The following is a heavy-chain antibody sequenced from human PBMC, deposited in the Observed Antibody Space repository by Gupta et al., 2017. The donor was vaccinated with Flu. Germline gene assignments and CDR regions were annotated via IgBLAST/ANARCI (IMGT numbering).Heavy chain of an antibody. CDR3: ARGVRRPDCSGGACYYFDY. J-gene: IGHJ4*02. D-gene: IGHD2-15*01. CDR2: NYWDDDK. Sequence: EWLAINYWDDDKRYSPSLKSRLTITKDTSKNQVVLTMTTVDPVDTATYFCARGVRRPDCSGGACYYFDYWGQGTPVTVSS. V-gene: IGHV2-5*02.